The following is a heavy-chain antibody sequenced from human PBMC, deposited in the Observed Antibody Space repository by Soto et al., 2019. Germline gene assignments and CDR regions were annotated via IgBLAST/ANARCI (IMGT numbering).Heavy chain of an antibody. CDR3: AHILLCWGEYLNWSAR. Sequence: QITLKESGPTLVKPTQTLTLTCTFSGFSLSTSGVGVGWIRQPPGKALEWLAFIYWDDDKRYSPFLKSRLTSTKDTPKILVVLTYTNMSPLATATFECAHILLCWGEYLNWSARWGRGTLVTASS. CDR2: IYWDDDK. CDR1: GFSLSTSGVG. D-gene: IGHD3-10*02. J-gene: IGHJ5*02. V-gene: IGHV2-5*02.